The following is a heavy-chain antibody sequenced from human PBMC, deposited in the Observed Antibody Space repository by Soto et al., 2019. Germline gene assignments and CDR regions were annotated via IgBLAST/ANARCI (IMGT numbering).Heavy chain of an antibody. CDR2: ISGSGGST. Sequence: PGRSLRLSCAASGFTFSIYAMSWVRRAPGKGLEWVSSISGSGGSTYYADSVKGRFTISRDNSKNTLYLEMNSLRAEDTAVYYCARDDAYYDILTAFYFDYWGQGTLVTVSS. D-gene: IGHD3-9*01. J-gene: IGHJ4*02. V-gene: IGHV3-23*01. CDR1: GFTFSIYA. CDR3: ARDDAYYDILTAFYFDY.